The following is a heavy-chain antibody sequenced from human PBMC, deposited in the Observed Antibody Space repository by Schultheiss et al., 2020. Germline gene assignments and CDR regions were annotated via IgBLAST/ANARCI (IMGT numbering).Heavy chain of an antibody. Sequence: SETLSLTCTVSGGSISSSSYYWGWIRQPPGKGLEWIGSIYYSGSTYYNPSLKSRVTISVDTSKNQFSLKLSSVTAADTAVYYCARDRYDSSGYYLNWFDPWGQGTRVTVSS. J-gene: IGHJ5*02. V-gene: IGHV4-39*02. D-gene: IGHD3-22*01. CDR3: ARDRYDSSGYYLNWFDP. CDR2: IYYSGST. CDR1: GGSISSSSYY.